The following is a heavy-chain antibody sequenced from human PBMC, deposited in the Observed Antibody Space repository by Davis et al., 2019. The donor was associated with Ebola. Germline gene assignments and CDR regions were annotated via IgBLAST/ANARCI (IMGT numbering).Heavy chain of an antibody. Sequence: PGGSLRLSCAASGFTFSSFAMHWVRQAPGKGLEWMAVIWYDGSKRYYADAVKGRFTISRDNSKYTLQLQMNSLRAEDTAVYYCARVSFFRPGAGGGFDSWGQGTLVTVSS. D-gene: IGHD1-14*01. CDR1: GFTFSSFA. J-gene: IGHJ4*02. V-gene: IGHV3-33*01. CDR3: ARVSFFRPGAGGGFDS. CDR2: IWYDGSKR.